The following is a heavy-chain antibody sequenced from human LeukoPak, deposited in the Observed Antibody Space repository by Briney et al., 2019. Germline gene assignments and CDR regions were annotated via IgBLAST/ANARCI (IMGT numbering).Heavy chain of an antibody. CDR2: IYYSGNT. J-gene: IGHJ5*02. V-gene: IGHV4-61*01. D-gene: IGHD2-15*01. CDR3: AIAIGACSGGSCYSGWFDT. CDR1: GGXVSSGTLC. Sequence: SETLSLTCTVSGGXVSSGTLCWSCIRQPPGKELEWIANIYYSGNTKYNPSLKSRVTISVDTSKNQFSLKLSSVTAADTAVYYCAIAIGACSGGSCYSGWFDTWGQGTLVTVSS.